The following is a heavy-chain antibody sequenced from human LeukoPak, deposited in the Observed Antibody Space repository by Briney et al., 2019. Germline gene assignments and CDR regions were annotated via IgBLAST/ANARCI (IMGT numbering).Heavy chain of an antibody. CDR1: GYSFTSNY. CDR3: ATDGMDV. CDR2: FDPEDGET. Sequence: ASVTVSCKASGYSFTSNYMHWVRQAPGKGLEWMGGFDPEDGETIYAQKFQGRVTMTEDTSTDTAYMELSSLRSEDTAVYYCATDGMDVWGQGTTVTVSS. J-gene: IGHJ6*02. V-gene: IGHV1-24*01.